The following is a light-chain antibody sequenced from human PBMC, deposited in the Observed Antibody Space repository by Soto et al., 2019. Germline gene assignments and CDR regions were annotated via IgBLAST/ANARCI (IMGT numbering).Light chain of an antibody. CDR3: QQSYTTPLT. CDR2: AAS. Sequence: DIQMTQSPSSLSASVGDRVTITCRASQSIASYVNWYQQNPGKAPKLLIYAASSLQSGVPSRFSGSGSGTDFTLTISSLQPEDVATYFCQQSYTTPLTFGGGTKVDIK. V-gene: IGKV1-39*01. CDR1: QSIASY. J-gene: IGKJ4*01.